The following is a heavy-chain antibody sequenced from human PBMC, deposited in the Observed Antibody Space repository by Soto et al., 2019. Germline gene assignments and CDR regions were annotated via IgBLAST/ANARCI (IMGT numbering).Heavy chain of an antibody. CDR3: ARDLSSGNLHYIHF. V-gene: IGHV4-30-4*01. J-gene: IGHJ4*01. D-gene: IGHD3-22*01. CDR1: VVSISGADYY. Sequence: PSETLSLTCSFSVVSISGADYYCTWIRQPPGKGLEWIGYIYYTGSAYYNPSLKSRVTMSVDTSKNQFSLKLSSVTAADTAVYYCARDLSSGNLHYIHFWGHGTLVSVSS. CDR2: IYYTGSA.